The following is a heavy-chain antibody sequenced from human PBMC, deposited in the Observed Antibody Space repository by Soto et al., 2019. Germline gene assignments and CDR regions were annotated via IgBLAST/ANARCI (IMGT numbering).Heavy chain of an antibody. J-gene: IGHJ4*02. CDR1: GFSLSTSRMC. Sequence: GSGPTLVNATQTLTLTCTFSGFSLSTSRMCVSWIRQPPGKALEWLARIDWDDDKYYSTSLKTRLTISKDTSKNQVVLTMTNMDPVDTATYYCARTGTYGYYFDYWGQGTLVTVSS. CDR3: ARTGTYGYYFDY. D-gene: IGHD5-18*01. CDR2: IDWDDDK. V-gene: IGHV2-70*11.